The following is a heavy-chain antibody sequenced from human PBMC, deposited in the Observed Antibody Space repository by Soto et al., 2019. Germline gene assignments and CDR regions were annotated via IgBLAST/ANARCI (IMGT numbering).Heavy chain of an antibody. D-gene: IGHD3-10*01. CDR2: VYVTGTGT. CDR1: GYPFTTYH. Sequence: SCKASGYPFTTYHLHWVRQAPGQGLEWMGIVYVTGTGTRSAQKFQGRLTMTRDRSTSTVYMELSSLRSEDTAVYYCARPEGYGSGSYYFDSWGQGTLVTVSS. J-gene: IGHJ4*02. CDR3: ARPEGYGSGSYYFDS. V-gene: IGHV1-46*01.